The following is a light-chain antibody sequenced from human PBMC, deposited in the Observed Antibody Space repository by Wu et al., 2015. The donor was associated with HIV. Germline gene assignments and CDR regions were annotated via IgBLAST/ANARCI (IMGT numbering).Light chain of an antibody. CDR2: DAS. Sequence: EIVLTQSPATLSLSPGERATLSCRASQSISVYLAWFQQRPGQPPRLLIYDASTRATGIPARFSGSGSGTDFTLTISSLEPEDFAVYYCQQRSSWPQTFGQGTKLQIK. J-gene: IGKJ2*01. CDR3: QQRSSWPQT. V-gene: IGKV3-11*01. CDR1: QSISVY.